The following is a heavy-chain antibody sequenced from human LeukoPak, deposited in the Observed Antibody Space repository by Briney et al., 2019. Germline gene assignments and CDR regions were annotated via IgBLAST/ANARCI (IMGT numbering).Heavy chain of an antibody. CDR1: GFTLSSYE. D-gene: IGHD5-18*01. J-gene: IGHJ6*03. Sequence: GGSLRLSCAASGFTLSSYEMNWVRQAPGKGLEWVSYISSASTIYYADSVKGRLTISRDNAKNSLYLQMNSLRAEDTAVYYCARGHGYSYGALYYYYYYMDVWGKGTTVTVSS. CDR3: ARGHGYSYGALYYYYYYMDV. V-gene: IGHV3-48*03. CDR2: ISSASTI.